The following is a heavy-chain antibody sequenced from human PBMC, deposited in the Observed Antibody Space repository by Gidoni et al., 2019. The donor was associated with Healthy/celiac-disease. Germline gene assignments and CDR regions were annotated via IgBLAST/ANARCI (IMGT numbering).Heavy chain of an antibody. V-gene: IGHV3-23*01. J-gene: IGHJ6*02. D-gene: IGHD5-12*01. CDR1: GFTFSSYA. CDR2: ISGSGGST. Sequence: EVQLLESGGGLVQPGGSLRLSCAASGFTFSSYAMSWVRQAPGKGLAWVSAISGSGGSTYYADSVKGRFTISRDNSKNTLYLQMNSLRAEDTAVYYCAKDRRGYSGYVPYYGMDVWGQGTTVTVSS. CDR3: AKDRRGYSGYVPYYGMDV.